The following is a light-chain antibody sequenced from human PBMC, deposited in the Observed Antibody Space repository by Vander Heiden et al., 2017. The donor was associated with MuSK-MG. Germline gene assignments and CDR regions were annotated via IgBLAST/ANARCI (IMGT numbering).Light chain of an antibody. CDR3: KGWDSFVV. J-gene: IGLJ2*01. V-gene: IGLV3-21*02. Sequence: SYVLTQPPSVSVTPGQPARITCGGNKSGSKSVHWDQKKPGQAPVLVVDDESARHSGSPERFSGSNSGNTATLTISRGEAGDEDDDYCKGWDSFVVFGGGTKLTVL. CDR2: DES. CDR1: KSGSKS.